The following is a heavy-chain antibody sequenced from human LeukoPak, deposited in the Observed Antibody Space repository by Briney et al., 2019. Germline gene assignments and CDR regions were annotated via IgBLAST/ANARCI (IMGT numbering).Heavy chain of an antibody. Sequence: PSETLSLTCAVYGGSFSGYYWSWIRQPPGKGLEWIGEINHSGSTNYNPSLKSRVTISVDTSKNQFSLKLSSVTAADTAVYYCARGMAVALSPFDYWGQGTLVTVSS. J-gene: IGHJ4*02. D-gene: IGHD6-19*01. CDR2: INHSGST. CDR1: GGSFSGYY. V-gene: IGHV4-34*01. CDR3: ARGMAVALSPFDY.